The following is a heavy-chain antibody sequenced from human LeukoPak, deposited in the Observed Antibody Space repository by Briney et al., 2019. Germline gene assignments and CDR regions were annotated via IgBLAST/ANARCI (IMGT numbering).Heavy chain of an antibody. CDR1: GFTFSSYA. D-gene: IGHD4-17*01. J-gene: IGHJ4*02. CDR3: AKAVGGTVTIPDY. V-gene: IGHV3-23*01. CDR2: ISGSGGST. Sequence: SGGSLRLSCAASGFTFSSYAMSWVRQAPGKGLEWVSAISGSGGSTYYADSVKGRFNISRDNSKNTLYLQMNSLRAEDTAVYYCAKAVGGTVTIPDYWGQGTLVTVSS.